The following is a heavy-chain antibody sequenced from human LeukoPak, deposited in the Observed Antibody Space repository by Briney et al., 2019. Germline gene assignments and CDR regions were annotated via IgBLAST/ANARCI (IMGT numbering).Heavy chain of an antibody. J-gene: IGHJ6*03. V-gene: IGHV1-8*01. Sequence: ASVKVSCKASGYTFTSYDINWVRQASGQGLEWMVWMDPNRGNTGYAQKFQGRVTMTRNTSISTAYMELSSLRSEDTAVYYCARGPARIRGVKFHYYYYMDVWGKGTTVTISS. D-gene: IGHD3-10*01. CDR3: ARGPARIRGVKFHYYYYMDV. CDR1: GYTFTSYD. CDR2: MDPNRGNT.